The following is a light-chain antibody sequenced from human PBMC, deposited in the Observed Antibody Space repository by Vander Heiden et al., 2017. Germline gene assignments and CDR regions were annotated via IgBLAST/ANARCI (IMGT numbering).Light chain of an antibody. CDR1: QSVSSY. CDR3: QQRSNWPIT. CDR2: DAS. Sequence: ENVFTKSPATLSLSPGERATLPCRASQSVSSYLAWYQQKPGQAPRLLIYDASNRATGIPARFSGSGSGTDFTLTISSLEPEDFAVYYCQQRSNWPITFGQGTRLEIK. J-gene: IGKJ5*01. V-gene: IGKV3-11*01.